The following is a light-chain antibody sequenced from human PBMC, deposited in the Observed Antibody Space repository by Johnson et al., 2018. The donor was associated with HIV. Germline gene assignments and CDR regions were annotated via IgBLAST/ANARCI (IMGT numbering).Light chain of an antibody. Sequence: QSALTQPPSVSAAPGQKVSISCSGSSSNIGNNYVSWYQQLPGTAPKLLIYDNNKRPSGIPDRFSGSKSGATATLGITGLQTGDEADYYRGIWDDSLSPLYVFGTGTTITVL. CDR2: DNN. CDR3: GIWDDSLSPLYV. CDR1: SSNIGNNY. V-gene: IGLV1-51*01. J-gene: IGLJ1*01.